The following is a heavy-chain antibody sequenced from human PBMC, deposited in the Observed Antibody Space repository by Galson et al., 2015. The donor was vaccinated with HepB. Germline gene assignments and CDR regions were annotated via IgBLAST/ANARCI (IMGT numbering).Heavy chain of an antibody. CDR3: ARDSGSSFILDAFDI. D-gene: IGHD1-26*01. CDR1: GFTFSNYW. CDR2: IKQDGSEK. Sequence: SLRLSCAASGFTFSNYWMSWVRQAPGKGLEWVANIKQDGSEKYYVDSVKGRFTISRDNAKNSLYLQMNSLRADDTAVYYCARDSGSSFILDAFDIWGQGTMVTVSS. J-gene: IGHJ3*02. V-gene: IGHV3-7*03.